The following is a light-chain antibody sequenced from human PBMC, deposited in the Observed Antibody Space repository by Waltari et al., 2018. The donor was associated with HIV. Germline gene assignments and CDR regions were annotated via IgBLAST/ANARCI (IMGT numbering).Light chain of an antibody. J-gene: IGLJ2*01. CDR3: YSTDTSGHHRV. Sequence: SYELTQPPSVSVSPGQTARITCSGDALPKTYAYWYQQKSGQAPVLVIYEDSKRPSGIPERFYGARSGTGATLTISGAQVEDESDYYCYSTDTSGHHRVVGGGTKLTVL. CDR1: ALPKTY. V-gene: IGLV3-10*01. CDR2: EDS.